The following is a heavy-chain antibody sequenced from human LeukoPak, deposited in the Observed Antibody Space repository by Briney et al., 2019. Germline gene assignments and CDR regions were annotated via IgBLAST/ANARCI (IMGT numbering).Heavy chain of an antibody. CDR2: IIPIFGTA. CDR3: ASNRHYYDSSGYFF. Sequence: GSSVKVSCKASGGTFSSYAISWVRQAPGQGLEWMGGIIPIFGTANYAQKFQGRVTITTDESTSTAYMELSSLRSEDTAVYYCASNRHYYDSSGYFFWGQGTLVTVSS. CDR1: GGTFSSYA. J-gene: IGHJ4*02. V-gene: IGHV1-69*05. D-gene: IGHD3-22*01.